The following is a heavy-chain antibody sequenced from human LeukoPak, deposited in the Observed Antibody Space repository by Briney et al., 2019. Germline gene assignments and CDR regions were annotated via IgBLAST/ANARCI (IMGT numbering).Heavy chain of an antibody. CDR3: AKAEGVFGYSYGYDYYYYGMDV. Sequence: GGSLRLSCAASGFTFSSDAMSWVRQAPGKGLEWVSAISGSGGSTYYADSVKGRFTISRDNSKNTLYLQMNSLRAEDTAVYYCAKAEGVFGYSYGYDYYYYGMDVWGQGTTVTVSS. V-gene: IGHV3-23*01. CDR1: GFTFSSDA. J-gene: IGHJ6*02. D-gene: IGHD5-18*01. CDR2: ISGSGGST.